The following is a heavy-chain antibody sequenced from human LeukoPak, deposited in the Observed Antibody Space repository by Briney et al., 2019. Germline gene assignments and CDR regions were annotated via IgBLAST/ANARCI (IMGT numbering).Heavy chain of an antibody. D-gene: IGHD3-9*01. V-gene: IGHV3-23*01. Sequence: GASLRLSCAASGFTFSNYAMSWVRQAPGKGLEWVSAITGSGGNTYYADSVKGRFTISRDNSKNTVFLQMNSLRAEDKAVYYCAKWGDYDVLTGYYVSDYWGQGTLDTVSS. CDR1: GFTFSNYA. CDR2: ITGSGGNT. CDR3: AKWGDYDVLTGYYVSDY. J-gene: IGHJ4*02.